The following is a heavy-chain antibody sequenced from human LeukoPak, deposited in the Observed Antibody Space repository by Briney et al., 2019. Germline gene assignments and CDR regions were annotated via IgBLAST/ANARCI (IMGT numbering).Heavy chain of an antibody. CDR1: AHTLTTYG. CDR3: ARGWELHD. Sequence: ASVRVSCKASAHTLTTYGISRVRQAPGHGLEWLGWINSKETQTNRAQKLQGRVTMTTDTSTSTAFLDLRSLRSDDTAVYFCARGWELHDWGQGTLVTVSS. V-gene: IGHV1-18*01. J-gene: IGHJ4*02. D-gene: IGHD1-26*01. CDR2: INSKETQT.